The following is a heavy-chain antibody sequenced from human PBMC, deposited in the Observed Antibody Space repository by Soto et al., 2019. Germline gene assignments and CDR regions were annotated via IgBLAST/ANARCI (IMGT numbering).Heavy chain of an antibody. CDR2: ISYDGSNK. J-gene: IGHJ4*02. D-gene: IGHD3-16*01. V-gene: IGHV3-30*18. CDR1: GFTFSSYG. Sequence: GSLRLSCAASGFTFSSYGMHWVRQAPGKGLEWVAVISYDGSNKYYADSVKGRFTISRDNSKNTLYLQMNSLRAEDTAVYYCAKDLVKYYDYIWGSSPPGYWGQGTLVTVSS. CDR3: AKDLVKYYDYIWGSSPPGY.